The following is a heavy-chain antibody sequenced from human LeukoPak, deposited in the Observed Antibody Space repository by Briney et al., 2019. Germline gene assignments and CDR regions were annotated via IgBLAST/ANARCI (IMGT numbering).Heavy chain of an antibody. V-gene: IGHV3-11*05. J-gene: IGHJ4*02. CDR3: VRAVTVSSYYFDC. CDR1: GFTFSDYY. Sequence: GGSLRLSCATSGFTFSDYYMSWIRQAPGKGLEWISYISSSSSYTNYVDSVKGRFTISRDNAKNSLYLQMNSLRAEDTAVYYCVRAVTVSSYYFDCWGQGTLVTVSS. D-gene: IGHD5/OR15-5a*01. CDR2: ISSSSSYT.